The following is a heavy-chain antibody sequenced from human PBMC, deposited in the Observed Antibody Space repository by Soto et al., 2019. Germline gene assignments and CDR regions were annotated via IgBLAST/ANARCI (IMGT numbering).Heavy chain of an antibody. CDR1: GGSISSYY. CDR2: IYYSGST. Sequence: QVQLQESGPGLVKPSETLSLTCTVSGGSISSYYWSWIRQPPGKGLEWIGYIYYSGSTNYNPSLKSRVAISVDTSKSQFSLKLSSVTAADTAVYYCARGSPSPYSSGWFDYWGQGTLVTVSS. J-gene: IGHJ4*02. CDR3: ARGSPSPYSSGWFDY. D-gene: IGHD6-19*01. V-gene: IGHV4-59*01.